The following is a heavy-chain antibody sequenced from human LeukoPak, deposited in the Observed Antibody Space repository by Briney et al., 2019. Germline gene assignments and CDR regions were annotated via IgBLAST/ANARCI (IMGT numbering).Heavy chain of an antibody. CDR2: IIPIFGTA. J-gene: IGHJ5*02. CDR3: ARTYYYDSSGYYYEYNWFDP. Sequence: GGSLRLSCAASGFTFSSYAISWVRQAPGQGLEWMGGIIPIFGTANYAQKFQGRVTITTDESTSTAYMELSSLRSEDTAVYYCARTYYYDSSGYYYEYNWFDPWGQGTLVTVSS. V-gene: IGHV1-69*05. CDR1: GFTFSSYA. D-gene: IGHD3-22*01.